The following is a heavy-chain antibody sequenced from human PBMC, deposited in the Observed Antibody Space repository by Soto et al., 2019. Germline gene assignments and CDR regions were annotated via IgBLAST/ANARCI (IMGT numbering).Heavy chain of an antibody. J-gene: IGHJ6*02. D-gene: IGHD6-19*01. CDR1: GFSLSTSGMC. CDR2: IDWDDDK. Sequence: SGPTLVNPTQTLTLTCTFSGFSLSTSGMCVSWIRQPPGKALEWLALIDWDDDKYYSTSLKTRLTISKDTSKNQVVLTMTNIDPVDTATYYCARTPGIAVAATNYYYGMDVWGQGTTVTVSS. CDR3: ARTPGIAVAATNYYYGMDV. V-gene: IGHV2-70*01.